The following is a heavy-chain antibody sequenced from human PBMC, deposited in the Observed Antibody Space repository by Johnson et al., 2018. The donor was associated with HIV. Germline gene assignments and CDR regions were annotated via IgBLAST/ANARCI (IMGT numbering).Heavy chain of an antibody. D-gene: IGHD3-16*01. CDR2: ISYDGSNK. Sequence: QVQLMESGGGVVQPGSSLRLSCAASGFTFSSYAMHWVRQAPGKGLEWVAVISYDGSNKYYADSVKGRFTISRDNSKNTLYLQMNSLRAEDTAVYYCAREGEGGAFDIWGQGTMVTVSS. J-gene: IGHJ3*02. V-gene: IGHV3-30*04. CDR3: AREGEGGAFDI. CDR1: GFTFSSYA.